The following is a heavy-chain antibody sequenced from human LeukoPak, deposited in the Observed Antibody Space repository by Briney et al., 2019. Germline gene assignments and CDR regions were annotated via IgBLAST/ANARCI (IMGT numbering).Heavy chain of an antibody. V-gene: IGHV1-69*04. J-gene: IGHJ3*02. CDR1: GGTFSSYA. CDR3: ARDTTIYDSSGPGAFDI. D-gene: IGHD3-22*01. CDR2: IIPILGIA. Sequence: SVTVSCKASGGTFSSYAISWVRQAPGQGLEWMGRIIPILGIANYAQKFQGRVTITADKSTSTAYMELSSLRSEDTAVYYCARDTTIYDSSGPGAFDIWGQGTMVTVSS.